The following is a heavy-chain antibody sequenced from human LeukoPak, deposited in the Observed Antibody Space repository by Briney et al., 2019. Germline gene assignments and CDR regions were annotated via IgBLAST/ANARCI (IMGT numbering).Heavy chain of an antibody. CDR2: IYYSGST. J-gene: IGHJ3*02. CDR1: GGSISSYY. D-gene: IGHD3-22*01. V-gene: IGHV4-59*01. Sequence: SETLSLTCTVSGGSISSYYWSWIRQPPGKGLEWIGYIYYSGSTNYNPSLKSLVTISVDTSKNQFSLKLSSVTAADTAVYYCARSPVVVVITASIDAFDIWGQGTMVTVSP. CDR3: ARSPVVVVITASIDAFDI.